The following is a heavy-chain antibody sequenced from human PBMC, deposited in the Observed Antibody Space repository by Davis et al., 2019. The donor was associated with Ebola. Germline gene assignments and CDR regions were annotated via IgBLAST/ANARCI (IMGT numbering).Heavy chain of an antibody. CDR2: ISSSSSYI. V-gene: IGHV3-21*04. J-gene: IGHJ4*02. CDR1: GFTFSSYS. Sequence: PGGSLRLSCAASGFTFSSYSMNWVRQAPGKGLEWVSSISSSSSYIYYADSVKGRFTISRDNAKNSLYLQMNSLGAEDTAVYYCAKDQYAQDIVVVVAATFDYWGQGTLVTVSS. CDR3: AKDQYAQDIVVVVAATFDY. D-gene: IGHD2-15*01.